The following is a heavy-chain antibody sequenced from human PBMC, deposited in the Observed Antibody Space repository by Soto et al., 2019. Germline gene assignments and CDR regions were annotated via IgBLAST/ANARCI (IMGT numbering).Heavy chain of an antibody. CDR3: ARDHPIVGATGELGDL. J-gene: IGHJ5*02. V-gene: IGHV1-18*01. D-gene: IGHD1-26*01. CDR2: ISAYNGNT. CDR1: GYTCTSYG. Sequence: QVQLVQSGAEVKKPGASVKVSCKASGYTCTSYGISWVRQSPGQGREWMGWISAYNGNTNYEQKLQGRVTMTTDTSTSTADMELRSLRSDDTAVYYCARDHPIVGATGELGDLWGQGTLVTVFS.